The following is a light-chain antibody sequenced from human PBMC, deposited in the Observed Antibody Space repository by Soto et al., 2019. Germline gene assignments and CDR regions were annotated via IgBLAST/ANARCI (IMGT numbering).Light chain of an antibody. V-gene: IGKV1-9*01. CDR3: QQLNSYPPYT. CDR1: QGISSY. J-gene: IGKJ2*01. CDR2: AAS. Sequence: IPLTQSPSSLSASVGDRVTITCRASQGISSYLAWYQQKPGKAPKLLIYAASTLQSGVPSRFSGSGSGTDFTLTISSLQPEDVATYYCQQLNSYPPYTFGQGTKLEIK.